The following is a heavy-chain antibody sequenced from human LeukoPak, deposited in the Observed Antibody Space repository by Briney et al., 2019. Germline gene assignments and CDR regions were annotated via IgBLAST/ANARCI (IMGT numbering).Heavy chain of an antibody. J-gene: IGHJ6*02. CDR3: ARDPPMRQQLVTYGMDV. V-gene: IGHV1-18*01. CDR2: ISAYSGNT. D-gene: IGHD6-13*01. CDR1: GYTFTSYG. Sequence: GASVKVSCKASGYTFTSYGISWARQAPGQGLEWMGWISAYSGNTNYAQKLQGRVTMTTDASTSTAYMELRSLRSDDTAVYYCARDPPMRQQLVTYGMDVWGQGTTVTVSS.